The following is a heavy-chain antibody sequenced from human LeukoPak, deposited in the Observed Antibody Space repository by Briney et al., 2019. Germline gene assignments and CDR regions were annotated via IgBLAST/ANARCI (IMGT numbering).Heavy chain of an antibody. D-gene: IGHD6-19*01. CDR2: INWNGGST. Sequence: PGGSLRLSCVASGFTFENDAMSWVRQGPGKGLEWVSGINWNGGSTGYADSVKGRFTISRDNAKNSLYLQMKSLRAEDTALYYCAKATSGSGWRTYDAFDMWGLGTMVTVS. CDR1: GFTFENDA. V-gene: IGHV3-20*04. J-gene: IGHJ3*02. CDR3: AKATSGSGWRTYDAFDM.